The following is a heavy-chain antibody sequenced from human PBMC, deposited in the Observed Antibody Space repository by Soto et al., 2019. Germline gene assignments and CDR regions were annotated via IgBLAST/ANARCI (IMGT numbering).Heavy chain of an antibody. V-gene: IGHV1-18*01. J-gene: IGHJ4*02. CDR2: ISAYNGNT. Sequence: ASVKVSCKASGYTFASYAISWMRQAPGQGLEWMGWISAYNGNTDYAQKLQGRVTMTTDTSTSTAYMELRSLRSDDTAVYYCARDPPPPDYWGQGTLVTVSS. CDR3: ARDPPPPDY. CDR1: GYTFASYA.